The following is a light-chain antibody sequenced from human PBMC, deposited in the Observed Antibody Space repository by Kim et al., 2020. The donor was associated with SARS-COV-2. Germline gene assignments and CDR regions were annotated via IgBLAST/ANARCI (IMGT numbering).Light chain of an antibody. CDR1: SSDVGSYNL. V-gene: IGLV2-23*02. J-gene: IGLJ2*01. CDR3: CSYAGSSTVV. CDR2: EVS. Sequence: QSALTQPASVSGSPGQSITISCTGTSSDVGSYNLVSWYQQHPGKAPKLMIYEVSKRPSGVSNRFSGSKSGNTASLTISGLQAEDEAEYYCCSYAGSSTVVFGGGTQLTVL.